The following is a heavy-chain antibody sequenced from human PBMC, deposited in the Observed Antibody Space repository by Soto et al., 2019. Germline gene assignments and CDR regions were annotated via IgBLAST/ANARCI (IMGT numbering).Heavy chain of an antibody. Sequence: SVKVSCKASGGTFSSYAISWVRQAPGQGLEWMGGIIPIFGTANYAQKFQGRVTITADESTSTAYMELSSLRSEDTAVYYCARDRSGGSPVYFDYWGQGTLVTVSS. CDR3: ARDRSGGSPVYFDY. CDR2: IIPIFGTA. CDR1: GGTFSSYA. D-gene: IGHD2-15*01. J-gene: IGHJ4*02. V-gene: IGHV1-69*13.